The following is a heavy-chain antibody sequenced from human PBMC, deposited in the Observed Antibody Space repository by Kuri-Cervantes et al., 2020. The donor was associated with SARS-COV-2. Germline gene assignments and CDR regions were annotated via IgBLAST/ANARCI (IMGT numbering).Heavy chain of an antibody. J-gene: IGHJ4*02. CDR3: ASQALAPGGVDY. Sequence: SVKVSCKASGGTFSSYAISWVRQAPGQGLEWMGGIIPILGIANYAQKFQGRVTITADKSTSTAYMELRSLRSDDTAVYYCASQALAPGGVDYWGQGTLVTVSS. V-gene: IGHV1-69*10. CDR1: GGTFSSYA. D-gene: IGHD1-1*01. CDR2: IIPILGIA.